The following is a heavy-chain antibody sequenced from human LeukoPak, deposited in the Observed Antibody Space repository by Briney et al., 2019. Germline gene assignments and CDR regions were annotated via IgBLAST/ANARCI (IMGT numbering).Heavy chain of an antibody. D-gene: IGHD2-2*01. V-gene: IGHV4-39*02. Sequence: SETLSLTCTVSGGSISSTTYYWAWIRQPPGKGLEWIGSIYKTGSTNYSPSLKSRVFISVDTSNNQFSLKLSSVTAADTAMYYCARDREGSVPAAMSWFDPWGQGTLVTVSS. CDR3: ARDREGSVPAAMSWFDP. CDR1: GGSISSTTYY. J-gene: IGHJ5*02. CDR2: IYKTGST.